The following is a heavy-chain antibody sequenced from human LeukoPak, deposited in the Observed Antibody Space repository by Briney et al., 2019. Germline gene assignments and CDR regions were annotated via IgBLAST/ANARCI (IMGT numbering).Heavy chain of an antibody. CDR3: AREQPPGVYFDY. CDR1: GFTVSSNY. Sequence: AGSLRLSCAASGFTVSSNYMSWVRQAPGKGLEWVSIIYSGGSTYYADSVKGRFTISRDNSKNTLYLQMNSLKAEDTAVYYCAREQPPGVYFDYWGQGTLVTVSS. J-gene: IGHJ4*02. CDR2: IYSGGST. D-gene: IGHD3-10*01. V-gene: IGHV3-53*01.